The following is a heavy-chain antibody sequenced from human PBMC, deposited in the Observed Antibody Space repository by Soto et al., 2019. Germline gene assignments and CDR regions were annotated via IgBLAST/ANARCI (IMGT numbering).Heavy chain of an antibody. CDR3: AKESMPEHYGDTLFDY. J-gene: IGHJ4*02. V-gene: IGHV3-23*01. CDR1: GFSFSNYA. D-gene: IGHD4-17*01. CDR2: FSAGGRA. Sequence: EVQLLESGGGLVQPGVSLRLSCEASGFSFSNYALSWVRQSPGKGLEWVSTFSAGGRAYYADSVKGRFTIAKDTSKNTLHLQASSLRAEDTAVYYCAKESMPEHYGDTLFDYWGQGTRVTVSS.